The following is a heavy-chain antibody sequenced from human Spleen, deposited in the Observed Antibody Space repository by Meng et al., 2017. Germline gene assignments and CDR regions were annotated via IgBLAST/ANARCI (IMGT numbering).Heavy chain of an antibody. CDR1: GFTFSSYW. Sequence: GESLKISCAASGFTFSSYWMTWVRQAPGKGLEWVANIKQDGSEKFYVDSVKGRFTISRDNAKNVVYLQMNSLSVEDTAVYYCARARGGFWGASDYWGQGTLVTVSS. CDR2: IKQDGSEK. D-gene: IGHD3-3*01. J-gene: IGHJ4*02. CDR3: ARARGGFWGASDY. V-gene: IGHV3-7*01.